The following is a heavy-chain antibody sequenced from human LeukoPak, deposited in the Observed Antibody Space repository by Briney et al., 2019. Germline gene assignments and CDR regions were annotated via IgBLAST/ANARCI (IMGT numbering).Heavy chain of an antibody. V-gene: IGHV1-69*04. J-gene: IGHJ5*02. CDR2: IIPILGIA. CDR1: GGTFSSYA. Sequence: SVKVSCKASGGTFSSYAISWVRQAPGQGLEWMGRIIPILGIANYAQKFQGRVTITADKSTSTAYMELSSLRSEDTAVYYCARDRVTWRFGELMRAKYNWFDPWGQGTLVTVSS. CDR3: ARDRVTWRFGELMRAKYNWFDP. D-gene: IGHD3-10*01.